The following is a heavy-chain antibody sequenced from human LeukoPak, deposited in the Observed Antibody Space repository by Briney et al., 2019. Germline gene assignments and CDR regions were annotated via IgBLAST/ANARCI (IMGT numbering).Heavy chain of an antibody. CDR1: GDSISSSSAY. Sequence: SETLSLTCTVSGDSISSSSAYWGWIRQPPGKGLEWIGSIYYSGSTYYYTSLKSRVTISVDTSKTQISLQLTSLTAAHTAVYYCARDPLHRGYAFDIWGQGTMVTVSS. J-gene: IGHJ3*02. D-gene: IGHD5-12*01. V-gene: IGHV4-39*02. CDR3: ARDPLHRGYAFDI. CDR2: IYYSGST.